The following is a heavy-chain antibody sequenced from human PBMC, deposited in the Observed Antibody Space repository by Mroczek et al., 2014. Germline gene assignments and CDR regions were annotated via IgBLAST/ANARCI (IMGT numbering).Heavy chain of an antibody. J-gene: IGHJ3*02. Sequence: QVQLQESGAEVKKPGPSVKVSCKVSGYTLTELSMHWVRQAPGKGLEWMEVLILKMVKQSTHRSSRGRVTMTEDTSTDTAYMELSSLRSEDTAVYYCATVLPGATNDAFDIWGRRDNGHRLF. CDR3: ATVLPGATNDAFDI. CDR1: GYTLTELS. CDR2: LILKMVK. V-gene: IGHV1-24*01. D-gene: IGHD1-26*01.